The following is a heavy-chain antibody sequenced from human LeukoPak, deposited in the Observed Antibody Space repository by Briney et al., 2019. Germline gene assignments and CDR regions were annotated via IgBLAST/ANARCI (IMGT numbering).Heavy chain of an antibody. CDR1: GYTFTNYW. CDR2: VYPGDSDT. D-gene: IGHD2-8*01. Sequence: GESLKISCKGPGYTFTNYWIGWVRQMPGKGLDWMQIVYPGDSDTRYSPSFQGQVTISADKSISTAYLQWTSLKASDSATYFCARDMNNGLLPDYWGQGTLVTVSS. V-gene: IGHV5-51*01. J-gene: IGHJ4*02. CDR3: ARDMNNGLLPDY.